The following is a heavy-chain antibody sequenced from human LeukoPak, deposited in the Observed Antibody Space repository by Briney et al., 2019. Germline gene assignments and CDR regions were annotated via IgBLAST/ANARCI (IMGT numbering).Heavy chain of an antibody. J-gene: IGHJ6*02. D-gene: IGHD3-10*01. V-gene: IGHV3-53*01. CDR2: LYSGETT. CDR1: GFTVSSKY. Sequence: PGGSLRLSCAASGFTVSSKYMSWVRQAPGKGLEWVSLLYSGETTYYADSVKGRFTISRDNSKNTLCLQMNSLRAEDTAVYYCARLGSYYDMDVWGPGTTVTVSS. CDR3: ARLGSYYDMDV.